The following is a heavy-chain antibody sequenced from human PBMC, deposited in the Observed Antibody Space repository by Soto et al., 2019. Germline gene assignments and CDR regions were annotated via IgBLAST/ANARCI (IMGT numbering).Heavy chain of an antibody. D-gene: IGHD1-26*01. J-gene: IGHJ4*02. CDR3: GGEGEWELQGGGFDY. V-gene: IGHV1-69*06. CDR1: GGTFSSYA. CDR2: IIPIFGTA. Sequence: QVQLVQSGAEVKKPGSSVKVSCKASGGTFSSYAISWVRQAPGQGLEWMGGIIPIFGTANYAQKFQGRVTINGDNSTGPAYMERGGGRWEGAAVYYWGGEGEWELQGGGFDYWGQGTLVTVSS.